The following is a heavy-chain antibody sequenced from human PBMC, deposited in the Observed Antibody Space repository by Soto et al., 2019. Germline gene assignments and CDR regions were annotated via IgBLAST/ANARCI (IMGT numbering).Heavy chain of an antibody. CDR3: ARLGDLNDY. J-gene: IGHJ4*02. CDR1: GFTFSSYA. V-gene: IGHV3-64*01. CDR2: ISSNGGST. Sequence: EVQLVESGGGLVQPGGSLRLSCAASGFTFSSYAMHWVRQAPGTGLEYVSAISSNGGSTYYANSVKGRFTISRDNSKNTLYLQMGSLRAEDMAVYYCARLGDLNDYWGQGTLVTVAS.